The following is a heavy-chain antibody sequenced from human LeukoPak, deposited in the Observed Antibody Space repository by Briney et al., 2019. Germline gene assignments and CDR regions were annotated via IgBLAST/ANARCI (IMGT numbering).Heavy chain of an antibody. Sequence: SETLSLTCTVSGGSIRSYYWSWIRQPPGKGLEWIGYIYYSGSTNYNPSLKSRVTILVDTSKNQFSLKLSSVTAADTAVYYCARGGWELPTSLDYWGQGTLVTVSS. J-gene: IGHJ4*02. CDR2: IYYSGST. V-gene: IGHV4-59*01. CDR3: ARGGWELPTSLDY. CDR1: GGSIRSYY. D-gene: IGHD1-26*01.